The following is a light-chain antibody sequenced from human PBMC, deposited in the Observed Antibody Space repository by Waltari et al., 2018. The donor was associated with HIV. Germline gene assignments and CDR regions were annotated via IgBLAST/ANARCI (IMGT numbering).Light chain of an antibody. Sequence: QSALTQPASVSGSPGQSITISCTGTSSDIGDYNYVSWYQQYPGKAPKLMIYEVSNRPSGVSNRFSVSKSGNTASLTISGLQAEDEADYYCSSYTSSATGVFGGGTKLTVL. CDR1: SSDIGDYNY. V-gene: IGLV2-14*01. CDR2: EVS. J-gene: IGLJ2*01. CDR3: SSYTSSATGV.